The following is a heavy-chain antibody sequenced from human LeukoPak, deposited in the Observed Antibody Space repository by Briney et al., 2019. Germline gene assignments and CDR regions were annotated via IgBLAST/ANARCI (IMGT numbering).Heavy chain of an antibody. D-gene: IGHD6-13*01. CDR1: GYSFTSNW. CDR3: ARATSGTSTFQH. Sequence: GESLKISCKGSGYSFTSNWIGWVRQMAGKGLEWMGTIYPGDSDTRYSPSFQGQVTISVDKSISTAYLQWGSLKASDTAIDYCARATSGTSTFQHWGQGTLVTVSS. J-gene: IGHJ1*01. V-gene: IGHV5-51*01. CDR2: IYPGDSDT.